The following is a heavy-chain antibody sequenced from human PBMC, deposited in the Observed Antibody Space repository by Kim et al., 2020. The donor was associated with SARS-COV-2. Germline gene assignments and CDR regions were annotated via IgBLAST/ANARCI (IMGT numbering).Heavy chain of an antibody. D-gene: IGHD3-10*01. CDR1: GGSISSSSYC. Sequence: SETLSLTCTVSGGSISSSSYCWGWIRQPPGKGLEWIGSIYYSGSTYYNPSLKSRVTITVNTSKNQFSLKLSSVTAADTAVYYCTRGLYYYGSGRGYFDYWGQGTLVTVSS. CDR3: TRGLYYYGSGRGYFDY. CDR2: IYYSGST. J-gene: IGHJ4*02. V-gene: IGHV4-39*07.